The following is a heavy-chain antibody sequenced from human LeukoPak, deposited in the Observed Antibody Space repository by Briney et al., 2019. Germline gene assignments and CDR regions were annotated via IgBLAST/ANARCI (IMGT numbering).Heavy chain of an antibody. CDR2: IYSGGST. V-gene: IGHV3-66*02. J-gene: IGHJ4*02. D-gene: IGHD3-10*01. CDR3: ARALYYYGSGSYAFFDY. CDR1: GFTVSSNY. Sequence: GGSLRLSCAASGFTVSSNYMSWVRQAPGKGLEWVSVIYSGGSTYYADSVKGRFTISRDNSKNTLYLQMNSLRAEDTAVYYCARALYYYGSGSYAFFDYWGQGTLVTVSS.